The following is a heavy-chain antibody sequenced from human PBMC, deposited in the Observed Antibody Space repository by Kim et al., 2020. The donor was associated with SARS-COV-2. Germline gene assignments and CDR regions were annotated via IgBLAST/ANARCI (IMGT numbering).Heavy chain of an antibody. Sequence: SETLSLTCAVYGGSFSGYYWSWIRQPPGKGLEWIGEINHSGSTNYNPSLKSRVTISVDTSKNQFSLKLSSVTAADTAVYYCARGRGIAAAGILLYYYYYGMDVWGQGTTVTFSS. D-gene: IGHD6-13*01. V-gene: IGHV4-34*01. CDR1: GGSFSGYY. CDR2: INHSGST. CDR3: ARGRGIAAAGILLYYYYYGMDV. J-gene: IGHJ6*02.